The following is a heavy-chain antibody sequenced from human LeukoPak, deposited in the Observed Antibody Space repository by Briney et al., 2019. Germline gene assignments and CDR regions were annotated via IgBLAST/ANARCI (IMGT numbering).Heavy chain of an antibody. Sequence: GGSLRLSCAASGFTVSSNYMSWVRQAPGKGLEWVSVIYSGGSTYYADSVEGRFTISRDNSKNTLYLQMNSLRAEDTAVYYCASSIWNYDSSGYYPYAFDIWGQGTMVTVSS. CDR1: GFTVSSNY. V-gene: IGHV3-66*01. J-gene: IGHJ3*02. CDR3: ASSIWNYDSSGYYPYAFDI. CDR2: IYSGGST. D-gene: IGHD3-22*01.